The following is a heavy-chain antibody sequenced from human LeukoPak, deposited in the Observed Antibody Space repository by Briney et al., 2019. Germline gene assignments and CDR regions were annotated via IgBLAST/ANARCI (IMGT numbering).Heavy chain of an antibody. CDR1: GGSISGYY. D-gene: IGHD6-19*01. J-gene: IGHJ3*02. CDR2: INHSGST. Sequence: SETLSLTCIVSGGSISGYYWSWIRQPPGKGLEWIGEINHSGSTNYNPSLKSRVTISVDTSKNQFSLKLSSVTAADTAVYYCARGYSSGWSHDAFDIWGQGTMVTVSS. CDR3: ARGYSSGWSHDAFDI. V-gene: IGHV4-34*01.